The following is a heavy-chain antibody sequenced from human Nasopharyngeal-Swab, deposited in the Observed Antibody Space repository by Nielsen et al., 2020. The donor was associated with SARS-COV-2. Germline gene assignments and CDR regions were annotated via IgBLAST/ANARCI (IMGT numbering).Heavy chain of an antibody. CDR1: GFTFSSHG. CDR2: ISYDGSNK. D-gene: IGHD2-2*01. V-gene: IGHV3-30*18. Sequence: GGSLRLSCAASGFTFSSHGMHWVRQAPGKGLEWVAVISYDGSNKYYADSVKGRFTISRDNSKNTLYLQMNSLRAEDTAVYYCAKGEYCSSTSCYPVSYFDYWGQGTLVTVSS. J-gene: IGHJ4*02. CDR3: AKGEYCSSTSCYPVSYFDY.